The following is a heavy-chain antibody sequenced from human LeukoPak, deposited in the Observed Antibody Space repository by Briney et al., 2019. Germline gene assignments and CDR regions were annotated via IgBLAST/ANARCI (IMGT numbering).Heavy chain of an antibody. J-gene: IGHJ4*02. CDR1: GGSFSGYY. D-gene: IGHD1-26*01. Sequence: SETLSLTCAVYGGSFSGYYWSWIRQPPGKGLEWIGEINHSGSTNYNPSLKSRVTISVDTSKNQFSLKLSSVTAADTAVYYCARGLVGTRRYFDYWGQGTLVTVSS. V-gene: IGHV4-34*01. CDR3: ARGLVGTRRYFDY. CDR2: INHSGST.